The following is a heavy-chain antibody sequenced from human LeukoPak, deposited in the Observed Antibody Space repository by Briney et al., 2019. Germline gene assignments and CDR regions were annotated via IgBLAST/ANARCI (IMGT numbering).Heavy chain of an antibody. CDR1: GYTFTSYA. CDR2: INAGNGNT. D-gene: IGHD3-9*01. CDR3: AREYYDILTGYYYYYYGMDV. V-gene: IGHV1-3*01. J-gene: IGHJ6*02. Sequence: ASVKVSCKASGYTFTSYAMHWVRQAPGQRLEWMGWINAGNGNTKYSQKFQGRVTITRDTSASTAYMELSSLRSEDTAVYYCAREYYDILTGYYYYYYGMDVWGQGTTVTVSS.